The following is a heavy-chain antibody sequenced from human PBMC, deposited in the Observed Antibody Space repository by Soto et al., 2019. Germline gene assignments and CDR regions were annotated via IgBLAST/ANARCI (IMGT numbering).Heavy chain of an antibody. CDR1: GGSICSYY. CDR2: IYYSGST. CDR3: ARVIGRITMVRGVPDGGWFDP. V-gene: IGHV4-59*01. Sequence: PSETLSLTCTVSGGSICSYYWSWIRQPPGKGLEWIGYIYYSGSTNYNPSLKSRVTISVDTSKNQFSLKLSSVTAADTAVYYCARVIGRITMVRGVPDGGWFDPWGQGTLVTASS. J-gene: IGHJ5*02. D-gene: IGHD3-10*01.